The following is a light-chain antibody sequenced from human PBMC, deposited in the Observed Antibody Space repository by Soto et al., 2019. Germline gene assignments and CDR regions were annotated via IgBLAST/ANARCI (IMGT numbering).Light chain of an antibody. V-gene: IGKV3-11*01. CDR3: QQRSNWPLT. CDR1: RGVXNY. J-gene: IGKJ5*01. CDR2: DAA. Sequence: VTQSPATLSVSPGDSATLSCMARRGVXNYFGWYEPKPGQAPRILXDDAANRPTDSPARFSGSGSATDFPLTISRLEPEDFAVYYCQQRSNWPLTFGQGTRLEIK.